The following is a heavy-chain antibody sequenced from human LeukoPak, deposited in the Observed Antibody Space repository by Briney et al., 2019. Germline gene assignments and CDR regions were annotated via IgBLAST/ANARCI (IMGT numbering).Heavy chain of an antibody. CDR3: ARGKKSTYYDFWSGYQDYGMDV. CDR2: MNPNSGNT. J-gene: IGHJ6*02. Sequence: ASVKVSCKASGYTFTSYDINWVRQATGQGLEWMGWMNPNSGNTCYAQKFQGRVTMTRNTSISTAYMELSSLRSEDTAVYYCARGKKSTYYDFWSGYQDYGMDVWGQGTTVTVSS. CDR1: GYTFTSYD. D-gene: IGHD3-3*01. V-gene: IGHV1-8*01.